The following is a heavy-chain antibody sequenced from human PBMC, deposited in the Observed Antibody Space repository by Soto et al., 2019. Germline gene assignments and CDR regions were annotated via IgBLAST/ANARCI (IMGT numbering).Heavy chain of an antibody. CDR2: IKQDGSEK. J-gene: IGHJ6*02. D-gene: IGHD3-16*01. V-gene: IGHV3-7*01. CDR3: ASLGRHG. CDR1: GFTFSDSC. Sequence: XECLRLSCAASGFTFSDSCMDWVRQAPGKGPEWVANIKQDGSEKNYVDSVKGRFIISRDNAKNSLYLQMNSLRAEDTAVYYCASLGRHGWGQGTTVTVSS.